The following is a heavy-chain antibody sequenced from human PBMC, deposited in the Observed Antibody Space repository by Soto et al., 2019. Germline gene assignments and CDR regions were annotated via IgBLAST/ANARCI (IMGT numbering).Heavy chain of an antibody. CDR2: INHSGRT. CDR1: GGSFSGYY. Sequence: SETLSLTCAVYGGSFSGYYRSWIRQPPGKGREWIGEINHSGRTNYNPSLKSRVTISVDTSKNQFSLKLSSVTAADTAVYYCARPRYCRGASCSFRGENWFDTWGQGTQVTVSS. CDR3: ARPRYCRGASCSFRGENWFDT. D-gene: IGHD2-15*01. V-gene: IGHV4-34*01. J-gene: IGHJ5*02.